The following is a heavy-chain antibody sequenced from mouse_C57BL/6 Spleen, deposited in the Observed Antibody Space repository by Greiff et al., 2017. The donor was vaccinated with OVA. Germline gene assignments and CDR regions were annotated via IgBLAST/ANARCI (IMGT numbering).Heavy chain of an antibody. CDR1: GFTFSSYT. J-gene: IGHJ4*01. D-gene: IGHD2-2*01. V-gene: IGHV5-9*01. Sequence: EVKVEESGGGLVKPGGSLKLSCAASGFTFSSYTMSWVRQTPEKRLEWVATISGGGGNTYYPDSVKGRFTISRDNAKNTLYLQMSSLRSEDTALYYCARCYYGYDVDAMDYWGQGTSVTVSS. CDR2: ISGGGGNT. CDR3: ARCYYGYDVDAMDY.